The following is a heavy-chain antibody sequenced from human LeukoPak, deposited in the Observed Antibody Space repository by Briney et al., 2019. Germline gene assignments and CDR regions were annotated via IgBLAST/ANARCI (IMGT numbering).Heavy chain of an antibody. D-gene: IGHD1-26*01. V-gene: IGHV1-69*05. CDR1: GGTFSSYA. J-gene: IGHJ4*02. CDR2: IIPIFGTA. CDR3: AREGDSGSYYLYYY. Sequence: SVKVSCKASGGTFSSYAISWVRQAPGQGLEWMGGIIPIFGTANYAQKFQGRVTITTDESTSAAYMGLSSLRSDDTAVYYCAREGDSGSYYLYYYWGQGTLVTVSS.